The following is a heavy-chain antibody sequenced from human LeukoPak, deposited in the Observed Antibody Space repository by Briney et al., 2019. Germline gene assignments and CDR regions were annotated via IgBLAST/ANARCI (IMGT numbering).Heavy chain of an antibody. CDR3: ARARKGMDNLDY. D-gene: IGHD3/OR15-3a*01. V-gene: IGHV3-11*05. J-gene: IGHJ4*02. CDR1: GFIFSDSY. Sequence: GGSLRLSCAASGFIFSDSYLTVIRQAPGKGLEWVSYISPSSNYTNYADSVKGRFTISRDNAKSSLYLQMNSLRAEDTAVYYCARARKGMDNLDYWGQGTLVTVSS. CDR2: ISPSSNYT.